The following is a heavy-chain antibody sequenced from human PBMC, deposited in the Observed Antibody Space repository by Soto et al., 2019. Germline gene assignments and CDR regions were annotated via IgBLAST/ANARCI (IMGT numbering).Heavy chain of an antibody. CDR3: ARGLRITIFGVVINRPENYYYYGMDV. J-gene: IGHJ6*02. CDR1: GYTFTDDY. V-gene: IGHV1-2*04. Sequence: ASVKVSCKACGYTFTDDYMHFMLQAPGQGLEWMGWINPNSSGTNYEQKFQGWVTMTRDKSISTDYMELSRLRSDDTAVYYCARGLRITIFGVVINRPENYYYYGMDVWGQGTTVTVSS. CDR2: INPNSSGT. D-gene: IGHD3-3*01.